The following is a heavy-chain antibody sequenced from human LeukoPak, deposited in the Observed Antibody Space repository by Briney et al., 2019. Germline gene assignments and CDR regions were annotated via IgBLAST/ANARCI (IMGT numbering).Heavy chain of an antibody. CDR3: ARDTPEYSSGWFSFNY. CDR1: GDSVSSNSAA. V-gene: IGHV6-1*01. Sequence: SQTLSLTCVISGDSVSSNSAAWSWIRQSPSRGLEWLGRTYYRSKWYYDYAVSVRSRITINPDTSKNQFSLQLNSVTPEDTAVYYRARDTPEYSSGWFSFNYWGQGTLVTVSS. D-gene: IGHD6-19*01. J-gene: IGHJ4*02. CDR2: TYYRSKWYY.